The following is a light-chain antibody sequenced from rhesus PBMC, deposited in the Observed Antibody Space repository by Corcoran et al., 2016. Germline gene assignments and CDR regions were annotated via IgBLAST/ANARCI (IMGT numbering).Light chain of an antibody. J-gene: IGKJ4*01. CDR1: QSLLYSSNNKNI. CDR2: WAS. CDR3: QLYSSTPLT. V-gene: IGKV4-1*01. Sequence: DIVMTQSPDSLAVALGERVTINSKSSQSLLYSSNNKNILAWYQQKPGQATTLLIYWASTRESGVPKRLRVSGCVTEFTLTIRGLQAEDVAVCYCQLYSSTPLTFGGGPKVKIK.